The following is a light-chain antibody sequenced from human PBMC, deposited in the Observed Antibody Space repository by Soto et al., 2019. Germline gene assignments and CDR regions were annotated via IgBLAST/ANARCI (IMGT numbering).Light chain of an antibody. V-gene: IGKV1-5*01. CDR3: QQYNSYPWT. CDR1: QSISSW. J-gene: IGKJ1*01. Sequence: DLQMTQSPSTPSASVGDRVTITCRASQSISSWLAWYQQKPGKAPKLLIYDASSLESGVPSRFSGSGSGTEFTLTISSLQPDDFATYYCQQYNSYPWTFGQGTKVEIK. CDR2: DAS.